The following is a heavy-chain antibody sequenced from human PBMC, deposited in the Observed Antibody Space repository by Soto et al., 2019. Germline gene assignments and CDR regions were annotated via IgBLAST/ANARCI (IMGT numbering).Heavy chain of an antibody. CDR1: GYTFTSYG. V-gene: IGHV1-18*01. CDR2: ISAYNGNT. J-gene: IGHJ5*02. Sequence: QVQLVQSGAEVKKPGASVKVSCKASGYTFTSYGISWVRQAPGQGLEWMGWISAYNGNTNYAQKLQGRVTMTTDTXTXXDYREVRSLRSDDTAVYYCARGGQLGTTDDNWFDPWGQGTLVTVSS. CDR3: ARGGQLGTTDDNWFDP. D-gene: IGHD7-27*01.